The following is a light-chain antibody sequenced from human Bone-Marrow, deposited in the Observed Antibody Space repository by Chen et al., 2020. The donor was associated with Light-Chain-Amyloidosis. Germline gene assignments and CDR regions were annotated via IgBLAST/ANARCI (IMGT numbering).Light chain of an antibody. Sequence: QSALPQPASVSGSPGQSITISSTGTSSDVGGDNHVSWYQQHPDKAPKLMIYEVTNRPSWVPDRFSGSKSENTASLTISGLQAEDEADYFCSSYTITNTLVFGSGTRVTVL. CDR2: EVT. J-gene: IGLJ1*01. V-gene: IGLV2-14*01. CDR1: SSDVGGDNH. CDR3: SSYTITNTLV.